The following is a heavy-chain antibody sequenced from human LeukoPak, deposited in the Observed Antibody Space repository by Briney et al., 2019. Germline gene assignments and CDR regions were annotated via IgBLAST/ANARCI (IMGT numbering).Heavy chain of an antibody. D-gene: IGHD3-9*01. CDR2: INPNSGGT. J-gene: IGHJ4*02. CDR1: GYTFTSYG. CDR3: ARIGYDSWFDY. Sequence: GASVKVSCKASGYTFTSYGISWVRQAPGQGLEWMGWINPNSGGTNYAQKFQGRVTMTRDTSISTAYMELSRLRSDDTAVYYCARIGYDSWFDYWGQGTLVTVSS. V-gene: IGHV1-2*02.